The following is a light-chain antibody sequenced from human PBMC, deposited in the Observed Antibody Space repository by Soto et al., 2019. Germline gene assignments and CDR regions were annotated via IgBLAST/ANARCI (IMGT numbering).Light chain of an antibody. J-gene: IGLJ1*01. V-gene: IGLV2-23*02. CDR1: SSDVGSYNL. CDR3: CSYAGSSTYV. CDR2: EVS. Sequence: LTQPASVSGSPGQSITISCTGTSSDVGSYNLVSWYQQHPGKAPKLMIYEVSKRPSGVSNRFSGSKSGNTASLTISGLQAEDEGDYYCCSYAGSSTYVFGTGTKVXVL.